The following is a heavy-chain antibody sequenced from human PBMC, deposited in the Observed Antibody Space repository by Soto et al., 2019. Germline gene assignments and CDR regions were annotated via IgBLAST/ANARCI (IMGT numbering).Heavy chain of an antibody. J-gene: IGHJ4*02. Sequence: EVQLLKSGGGLVQPGGSLRLSCAASGFTFNNYAMTWVRQAPGKGLEWVSGISGGGDTTSYADSVKGRFTVSRDGSKNTLYLQMSSLRAEDTALYYCAKGRGGSGSLTHRVDFWGQGTLVTVSS. D-gene: IGHD3-10*01. CDR3: AKGRGGSGSLTHRVDF. V-gene: IGHV3-23*01. CDR1: GFTFNNYA. CDR2: ISGGGDTT.